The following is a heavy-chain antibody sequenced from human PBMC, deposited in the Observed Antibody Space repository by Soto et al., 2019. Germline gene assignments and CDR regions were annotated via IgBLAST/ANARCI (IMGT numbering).Heavy chain of an antibody. CDR3: ARGGIAAAGTGFHYYYYGMDV. J-gene: IGHJ6*02. CDR2: IYTSGST. V-gene: IGHV4-4*07. Sequence: KSSETLSLTCTVSGGSISSYYWSWIRQPAGKGLEWIGRIYTSGSTNYNPSLKSRVTMSVDTSKNQFSLKLSSVTAADTAVYYCARGGIAAAGTGFHYYYYGMDVWGQGTTVTVSS. CDR1: GGSISSYY. D-gene: IGHD6-13*01.